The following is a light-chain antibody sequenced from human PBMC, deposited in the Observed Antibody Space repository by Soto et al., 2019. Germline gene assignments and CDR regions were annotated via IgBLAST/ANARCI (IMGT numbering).Light chain of an antibody. V-gene: IGKV3-15*01. CDR1: QSVSSN. CDR2: GAS. J-gene: IGKJ1*01. Sequence: EIVMTQSPVILSVSPGETATLSCRASQSVSSNLAWYQQKPGQAPRLLIYGASTRATDIPARFSGSGSGTDLTLTISSLQSEDFAVYYCQQYNNFWTFGQGTQVEI. CDR3: QQYNNFWT.